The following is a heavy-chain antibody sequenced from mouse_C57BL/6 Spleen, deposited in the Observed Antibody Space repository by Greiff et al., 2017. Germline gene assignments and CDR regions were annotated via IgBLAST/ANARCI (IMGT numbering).Heavy chain of an antibody. CDR2: ISSGSSTI. V-gene: IGHV5-17*01. Sequence: DVHLVESGGGLVKPGGSLKLSCAASGFTFSDYGMHWVRQAPEKRLEWVAYISSGSSTIYYADTVKGRFTISRDNAKNTLFLQMTSLRSEDTAMDDWEKYYLDYWGKGTTLTGSS. CDR1: GFTFSDYG. CDR3: EKYYLDY. J-gene: IGHJ2*01.